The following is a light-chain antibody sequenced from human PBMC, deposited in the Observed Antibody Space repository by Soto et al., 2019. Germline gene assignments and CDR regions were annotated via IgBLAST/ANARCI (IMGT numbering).Light chain of an antibody. CDR2: SAS. CDR1: QSVSTSY. V-gene: IGKV3-20*01. Sequence: EIVLTQSPGTLSLSPGERATLSCRASQSVSTSYLAWYQQKPGQAPRLLIYSASSRATGIPDRFSGSGSGTDFTLTISRLEPEDFAVYYCQIYDNSLYTFGQGTGLEIK. CDR3: QIYDNSLYT. J-gene: IGKJ2*01.